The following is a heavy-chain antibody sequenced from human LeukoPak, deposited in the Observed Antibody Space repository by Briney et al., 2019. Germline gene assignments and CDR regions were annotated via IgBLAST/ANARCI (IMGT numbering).Heavy chain of an antibody. CDR1: GYTFTSYA. CDR3: ARGVCSSTSCYALLDY. J-gene: IGHJ4*02. CDR2: INTNTGNP. V-gene: IGHV7-4-1*02. D-gene: IGHD2-2*01. Sequence: ASVKVSCKASGYTFTSYAMNWVRQAPGQGLEWMGWINTNTGNPTYAQGFTGRFVFSLDTSVSTAYLQTSSLKAEDTAVYYCARGVCSSTSCYALLDYWGQGTLVTVSS.